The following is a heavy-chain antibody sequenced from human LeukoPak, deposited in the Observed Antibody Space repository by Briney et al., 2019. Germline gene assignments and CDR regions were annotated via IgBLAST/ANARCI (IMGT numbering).Heavy chain of an antibody. Sequence: GGSLRLSCAASGFTFSSYAMSWVRQAPGKGLEWVSSISGRGGSTYYADSVKGRFIISRDNVKNSLYLQMNSLSAEDTAVYYCASLPYDYVWGSYRYMVNWGQGTLVTVSS. V-gene: IGHV3-23*01. D-gene: IGHD3-16*02. CDR1: GFTFSSYA. J-gene: IGHJ4*02. CDR3: ASLPYDYVWGSYRYMVN. CDR2: ISGRGGST.